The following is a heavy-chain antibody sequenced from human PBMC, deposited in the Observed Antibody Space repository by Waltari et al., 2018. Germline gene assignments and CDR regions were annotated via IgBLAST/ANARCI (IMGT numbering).Heavy chain of an antibody. Sequence: QVQLQESGPGLVKPSETLSLTCAVSGYSISSGYYWGWIRQPPGKGLEWIGSIYHSGSTYYNTSLKSRVTISVDTSKNQFSLKLSSVTAADTAVYYCARSPLDSSGFDYWGQGTLVTVSS. CDR2: IYHSGST. CDR1: GYSISSGYY. D-gene: IGHD3-22*01. J-gene: IGHJ4*02. V-gene: IGHV4-38-2*01. CDR3: ARSPLDSSGFDY.